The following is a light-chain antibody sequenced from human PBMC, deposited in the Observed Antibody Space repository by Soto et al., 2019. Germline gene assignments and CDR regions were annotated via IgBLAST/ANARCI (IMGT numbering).Light chain of an antibody. Sequence: MTQSPSTLSASVGDRVTIICRASQTISSWLALYQQKGGQAPKLLISKASILDSGVPSRFSGSGSGTEFNLTISSLQPEDFATYYCQQYNSFIWTFGQGTKVDIK. CDR3: QQYNSFIWT. J-gene: IGKJ1*01. CDR1: QTISSW. CDR2: KAS. V-gene: IGKV1-5*03.